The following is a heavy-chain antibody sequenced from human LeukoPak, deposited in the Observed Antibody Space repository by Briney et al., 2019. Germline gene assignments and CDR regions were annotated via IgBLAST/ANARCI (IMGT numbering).Heavy chain of an antibody. Sequence: PGGSLKLSCAASGFTFSSYWMSWVRQAPGKGLEWVANIKQDGSEKYYVDSVKGRFTISRDNAKNSLYLQMNSLRAEDTAVYYCARDVRHIVGATTSQLFDYWGQGTLVTVSS. CDR1: GFTFSSYW. V-gene: IGHV3-7*01. CDR2: IKQDGSEK. D-gene: IGHD1-26*01. J-gene: IGHJ4*02. CDR3: ARDVRHIVGATTSQLFDY.